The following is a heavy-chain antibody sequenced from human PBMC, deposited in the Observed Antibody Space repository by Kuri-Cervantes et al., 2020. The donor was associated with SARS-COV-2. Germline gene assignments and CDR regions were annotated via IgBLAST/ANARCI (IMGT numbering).Heavy chain of an antibody. CDR1: GGSISSYY. CDR2: IYYSGST. CDR3: ARVEQWLVWGYYYYGMDA. Sequence: SETLSLTCTVSGGSISSYYWSWIRQPPGKGLEWIGYIYYSGSTNYNPSLKSRVTISVDTSKNQFSLKLSSVTAADTAVYYCARVEQWLVWGYYYYGMDAWGQGTTVTVSS. D-gene: IGHD6-19*01. V-gene: IGHV4-59*01. J-gene: IGHJ6*02.